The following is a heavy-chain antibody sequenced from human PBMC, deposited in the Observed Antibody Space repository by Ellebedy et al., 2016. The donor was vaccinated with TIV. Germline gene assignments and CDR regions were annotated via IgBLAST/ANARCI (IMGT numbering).Heavy chain of an antibody. CDR3: AREFVVVVAAQGEAARLFDY. J-gene: IGHJ4*02. CDR2: INHSGST. Sequence: SETLSLTXAVYGGSFSGYYWSWIRQPPGKGLEWIGEINHSGSTNYNPSLKSRVTISVDTSKNQFSLKLSSVTAADTAVYYCAREFVVVVAAQGEAARLFDYWGQGTLVTVSS. CDR1: GGSFSGYY. V-gene: IGHV4-34*01. D-gene: IGHD2-15*01.